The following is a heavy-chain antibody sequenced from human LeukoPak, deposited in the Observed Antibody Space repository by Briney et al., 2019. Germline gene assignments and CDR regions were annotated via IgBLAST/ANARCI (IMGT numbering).Heavy chain of an antibody. CDR1: GGSISSYY. CDR2: IYYSGST. V-gene: IGHV4-59*01. CDR3: ARVLPATGWLQRHYYYYGMDV. D-gene: IGHD5-24*01. Sequence: SETLSLTCTLSGGSISSYYWSWIRQPPGKGLEWIGYIYYSGSTNYNPSLKSRVTISVDTSKNQFSLKLSSVTAADTAVYYCARVLPATGWLQRHYYYYGMDVWGQGTTVTVSS. J-gene: IGHJ6*02.